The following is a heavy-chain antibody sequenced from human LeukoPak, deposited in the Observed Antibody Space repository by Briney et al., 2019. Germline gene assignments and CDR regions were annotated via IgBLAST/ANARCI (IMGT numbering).Heavy chain of an antibody. J-gene: IGHJ4*02. CDR1: GGSISSSSYY. D-gene: IGHD6-6*01. CDR3: ARHITWYSSSSGPSDY. V-gene: IGHV4-39*01. CDR2: IYYSGST. Sequence: SETLSLTCTVSGGSISSSSYYWGWIRQPPGTGLEWLGSIYYSGSTYYNPSLKSRVTISVDTSKNQFSLKLSSVTAADTAVYYCARHITWYSSSSGPSDYWGQGTLVTVSS.